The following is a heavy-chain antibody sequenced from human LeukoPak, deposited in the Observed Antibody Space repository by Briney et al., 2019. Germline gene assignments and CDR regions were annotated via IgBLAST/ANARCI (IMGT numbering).Heavy chain of an antibody. V-gene: IGHV1-46*04. D-gene: IGHD5-18*01. CDR2: INPSAGST. Sequence: ASVKVSCKASGYTFTRYYMHWVRQAPGQGLEWMGIINPSAGSTSYAPKLQGRVTLTRDTSTSTVYMELSSLGYEDTAIYYCARPPNTYGIDDYWGQGTLPTVSS. J-gene: IGHJ4*02. CDR3: ARPPNTYGIDDY. CDR1: GYTFTRYY.